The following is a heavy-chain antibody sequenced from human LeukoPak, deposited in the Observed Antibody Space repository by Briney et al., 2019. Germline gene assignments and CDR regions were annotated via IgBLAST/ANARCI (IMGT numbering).Heavy chain of an antibody. D-gene: IGHD2-15*01. V-gene: IGHV1-69*06. Sequence: ASVKVSCKASGYTFTAYYMHWVRQAPGQGLEWMGGIIPIFGTANYAQKFQGRVTITADKSTSTAYMELSSLRSEDTAVYYCAREGYCSGGSCYSGDNWFDPWGQGTLVTVSS. J-gene: IGHJ5*02. CDR3: AREGYCSGGSCYSGDNWFDP. CDR2: IIPIFGTA. CDR1: GYTFTAYY.